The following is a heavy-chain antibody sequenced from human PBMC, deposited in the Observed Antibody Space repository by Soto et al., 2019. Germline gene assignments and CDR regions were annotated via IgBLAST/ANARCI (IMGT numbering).Heavy chain of an antibody. CDR1: GITFSDYY. Sequence: QVQLVESGGGLVKPGGSLRLSCAASGITFSDYYMHWIRQVPGKGREWISYISSSSTYTNYADSVKGRFTISRDNARNSLYLQMNSLRAEDTAVYYCARNSRSLSDDSSGDDGFDIWGQGTVVTVSS. J-gene: IGHJ3*02. V-gene: IGHV3-11*05. D-gene: IGHD3-22*01. CDR3: ARNSRSLSDDSSGDDGFDI. CDR2: ISSSSTYT.